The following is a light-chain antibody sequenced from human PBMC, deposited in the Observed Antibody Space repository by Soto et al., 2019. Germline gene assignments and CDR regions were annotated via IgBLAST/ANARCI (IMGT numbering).Light chain of an antibody. CDR3: MQALQTPRT. Sequence: DIVMTQSPLSLPVTPGEPASISCRSSQSLFHSNGYNYLDWYLQKPGQSPQLLIYLGSNRASGVPDRFSGSGSGIDFTLKISRVEAEDVGVYYCMQALQTPRTFGHGTKLEIK. CDR1: QSLFHSNGYNY. CDR2: LGS. V-gene: IGKV2-28*01. J-gene: IGKJ2*01.